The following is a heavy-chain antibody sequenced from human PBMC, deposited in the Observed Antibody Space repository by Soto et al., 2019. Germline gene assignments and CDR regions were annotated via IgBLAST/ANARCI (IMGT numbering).Heavy chain of an antibody. D-gene: IGHD3-3*01. Sequence: SVKVSCKASGGTFSSYASSWVRQAPGQGLEWMGGIIPIFGTANYAQKFQGRVTITADESTSTAGMELSSLRSEDTAVYYCARYYDSLSLEEYYYGMDVWGKGTTVTVSS. J-gene: IGHJ6*04. CDR3: ARYYDSLSLEEYYYGMDV. CDR1: GGTFSSYA. CDR2: IIPIFGTA. V-gene: IGHV1-69*13.